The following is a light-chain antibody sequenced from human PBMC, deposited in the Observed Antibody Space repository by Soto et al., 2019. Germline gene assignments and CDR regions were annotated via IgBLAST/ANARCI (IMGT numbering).Light chain of an antibody. J-gene: IGLJ2*01. CDR1: SSDVGTYEY. Sequence: QSALTQPASVSGSPGQSITISCTGTSSDVGTYEYVYWYQHHPGKAPKLMIYDVSNRPSGVSDRFSGYKSGNTASLTISGLQAEDEADYSCSSYASNGDVLFGGGTQVPVL. CDR2: DVS. CDR3: SSYASNGDVL. V-gene: IGLV2-14*03.